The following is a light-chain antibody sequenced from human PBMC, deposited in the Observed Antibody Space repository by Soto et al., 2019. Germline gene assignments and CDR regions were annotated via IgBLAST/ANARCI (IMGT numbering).Light chain of an antibody. CDR1: SSDVGGYNY. V-gene: IGLV2-14*01. CDR2: DVS. Sequence: QSALTQPASGSGSPGQSITISCTGTSSDVGGYNYVPWFQQRPGNAPKLMIYDVSNRPSGVSNRFSGSKSGNTASLTISGLQAEDEADYYCSSYTSTSILEVFGTGTKVTVL. J-gene: IGLJ1*01. CDR3: SSYTSTSILEV.